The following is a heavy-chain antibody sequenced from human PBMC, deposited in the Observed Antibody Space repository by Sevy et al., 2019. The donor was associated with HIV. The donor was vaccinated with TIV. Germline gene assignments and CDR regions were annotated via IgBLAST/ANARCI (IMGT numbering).Heavy chain of an antibody. Sequence: GGSLRLSCAVSGFTFSDYYMSWIRQAPGKVLEWLSYISSSGSTIYYADSVKGRFTMSRDNAKNALYLQMSSLRAEDTAFYYCARAGDWEPFFDYWGQGTLVTVSS. CDR2: ISSSGSTI. CDR1: GFTFSDYY. CDR3: ARAGDWEPFFDY. D-gene: IGHD1-26*01. V-gene: IGHV3-11*01. J-gene: IGHJ4*02.